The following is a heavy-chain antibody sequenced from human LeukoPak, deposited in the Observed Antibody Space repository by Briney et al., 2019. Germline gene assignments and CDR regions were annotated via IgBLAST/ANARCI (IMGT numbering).Heavy chain of an antibody. CDR2: INAGNGNT. D-gene: IGHD3-22*01. V-gene: IGHV1-3*03. J-gene: IGHJ4*02. CDR3: AREGGSYYDSSGYYFDY. CDR1: GYTFTSYA. Sequence: ASVKVSCRASGYTFTSYAMHWVRQAPGQRLEWMGWINAGNGNTKYSQEFQGRVTITRDTSASTAYMELSSLRSEDTAVYYCAREGGSYYDSSGYYFDYWGQGTLVTVSS.